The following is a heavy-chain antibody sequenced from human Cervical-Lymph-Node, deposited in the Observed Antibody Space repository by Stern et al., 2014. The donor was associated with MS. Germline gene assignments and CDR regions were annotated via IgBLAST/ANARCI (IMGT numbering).Heavy chain of an antibody. V-gene: IGHV4-39*01. CDR2: VYYSGTP. CDR3: AKHACTGAACPFDL. Sequence: QLQLQESGPGLVKPSETLSLTCAVSGDSISSYTHYWAWIRQPPGTGLEWIGSVYYSGTPYDTPSLKGPVTISGNTSKNHFPLGLNSVTAADTAVYYCAKHACTGAACPFDLWGQGTLVTVSS. D-gene: IGHD2-8*02. J-gene: IGHJ4*02. CDR1: GDSISSYTHY.